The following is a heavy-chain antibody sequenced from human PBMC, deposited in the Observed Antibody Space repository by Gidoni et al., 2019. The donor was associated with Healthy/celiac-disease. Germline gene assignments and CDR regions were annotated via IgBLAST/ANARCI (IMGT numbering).Heavy chain of an antibody. CDR3: AREEVAGTYGAFDI. Sequence: QVQLVESGGGVVQPGTSLRLSCAASGFPFSSYAMHWVRQAPGKGLEWVAVISYDGSNKYYADSVKGRFTISRDNSKNTLYLQMNSLRAEDTAVYYCAREEVAGTYGAFDIWGQGTMVTVSS. D-gene: IGHD6-19*01. CDR1: GFPFSSYA. V-gene: IGHV3-30*01. CDR2: ISYDGSNK. J-gene: IGHJ3*02.